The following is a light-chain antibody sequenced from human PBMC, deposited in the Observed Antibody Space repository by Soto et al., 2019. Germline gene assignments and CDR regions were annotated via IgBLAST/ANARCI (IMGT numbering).Light chain of an antibody. CDR1: QSVSSIY. CDR3: QQYGSSPTWT. V-gene: IGKV3-20*01. Sequence: EIVLTQSPGTLSLSPGERATLSCRASQSVSSIYLAWYQQKPGQAPRLLIYGASSRATGITDRFRGSGSGAAFFLTISRREPEDGSVYYCQQYGSSPTWTFGQGTKVEIK. CDR2: GAS. J-gene: IGKJ1*01.